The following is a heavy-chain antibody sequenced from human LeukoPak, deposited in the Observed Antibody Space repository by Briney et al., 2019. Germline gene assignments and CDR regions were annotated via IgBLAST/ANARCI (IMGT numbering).Heavy chain of an antibody. Sequence: GGSLRLSCATSGFTFRSHAMHWVRQSPGKGLEWVAVISYVGGNKYYADSVKGRFTISRDNSKNTLYLQMSSLRAEDTAVYYCARGGEGLRLGELSFFASDYWGQGTLVTVSS. V-gene: IGHV3-30-3*01. J-gene: IGHJ4*02. CDR2: ISYVGGNK. D-gene: IGHD3-16*02. CDR3: ARGGEGLRLGELSFFASDY. CDR1: GFTFRSHA.